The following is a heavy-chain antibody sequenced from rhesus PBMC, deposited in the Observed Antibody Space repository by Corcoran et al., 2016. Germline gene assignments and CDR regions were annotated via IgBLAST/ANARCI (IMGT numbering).Heavy chain of an antibody. CDR3: ARENYLYGLDS. CDR2: IYGSGGGT. J-gene: IGHJ6*01. CDR1: GGSISDDYY. Sequence: QVQLQESGPGLVKPSETLSLTCAVSGGSISDDYYWSWIRQPPGKGLEWIGYIYGSGGGTNYNPSLKNRVTISIDTSKNQFSLRLSSVTAADTAVYYCARENYLYGLDSWGQGVVVTVSS. V-gene: IGHV4-106*01. D-gene: IGHD1-1*01.